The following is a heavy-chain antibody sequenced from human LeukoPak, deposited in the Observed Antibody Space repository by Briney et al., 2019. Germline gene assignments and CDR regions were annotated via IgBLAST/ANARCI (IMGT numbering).Heavy chain of an antibody. CDR3: ARQSFGSGSRDDALDI. D-gene: IGHD3-10*01. J-gene: IGHJ3*02. CDR1: GYTFTNYG. Sequence: ASVRVSFKASGYTFTNYGISWVRQAPGQGLEWMGWFSADNGNTNYAQKLQGRVTMTTDTSTSTAYMEVRSLRSDDTTMYYCARQSFGSGSRDDALDIWGQGTMVTVSS. V-gene: IGHV1-18*01. CDR2: FSADNGNT.